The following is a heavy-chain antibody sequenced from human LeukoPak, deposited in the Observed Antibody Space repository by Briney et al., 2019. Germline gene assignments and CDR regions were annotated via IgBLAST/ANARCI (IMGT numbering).Heavy chain of an antibody. D-gene: IGHD3-22*01. CDR1: GGSISSNY. Sequence: SETLSLTCTVSGGSISSNYWSWIRQPPGKGLEWIGNIYYSGSTYYNPSLKSRVTISLDTSKNQFSLNLSSVTAADTAVFYCASNPASHYGSSGSGTFDIWGQGTMVTVSS. J-gene: IGHJ3*02. V-gene: IGHV4-59*08. CDR2: IYYSGST. CDR3: ASNPASHYGSSGSGTFDI.